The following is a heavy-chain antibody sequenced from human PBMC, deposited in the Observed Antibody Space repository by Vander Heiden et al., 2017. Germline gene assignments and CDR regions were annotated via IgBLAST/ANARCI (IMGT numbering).Heavy chain of an antibody. CDR3: AITATRYYYYGMDV. CDR1: GFTFTNNS. V-gene: IGHV3-53*01. Sequence: EVQLEESGGGLIQPGGSLRLSCAASGFTFTNNSLTGVRQAPGKGLEWVSVLYSTGTTYYADSVKGRFTISRDNSKNTLYLQMTRMRAEETAVYYSAITATRYYYYGMDVWGQGITVTVSS. D-gene: IGHD1-26*01. J-gene: IGHJ6*02. CDR2: LYSTGTT.